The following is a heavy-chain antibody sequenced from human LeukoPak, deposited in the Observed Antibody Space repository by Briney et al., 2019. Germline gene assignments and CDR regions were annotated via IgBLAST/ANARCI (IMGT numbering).Heavy chain of an antibody. CDR1: GDSIDSLDL. CDR3: AGLVGRYSSALYYYFFDY. D-gene: IGHD1-26*01. Sequence: SETLSLTFTVSGDSIDSLDLWSWVRQPPGKGLEWIGEMYLSGTTHSNPSVKSRVTISIDKSKNQFFLNLSSVTAADTAVYYCAGLVGRYSSALYYYFFDYGGQGTLVTVSS. CDR2: MYLSGTT. V-gene: IGHV4-4*02. J-gene: IGHJ4*02.